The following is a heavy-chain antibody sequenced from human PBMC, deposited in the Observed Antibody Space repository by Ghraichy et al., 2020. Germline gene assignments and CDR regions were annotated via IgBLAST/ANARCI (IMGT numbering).Heavy chain of an antibody. J-gene: IGHJ2*01. CDR2: ISTSSSDT. CDR1: GFTFSDYY. V-gene: IGHV3-11*03. CDR3: ARIVATTLDL. Sequence: GGSLRLSCAASGFTFSDYYISWVRQAPGKGLEWVSYISTSSSDTKYADSVKGRFTISRDNAKKSLYLQMNSLRAEDTAVYYCARIVATTLDLWGRSTLVTVSS. D-gene: IGHD1-26*01.